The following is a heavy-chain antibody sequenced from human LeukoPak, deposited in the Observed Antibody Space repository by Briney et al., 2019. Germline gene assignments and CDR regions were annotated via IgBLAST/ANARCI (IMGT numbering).Heavy chain of an antibody. D-gene: IGHD3-22*01. Sequence: GGSLRLSCAASGFTFSSYSMNWVRQAPGKGLEWVSYISSSSSTRYYADSVQGRFTISRDNAKNSVYLQMNSLRAEDTAVYYCARPDSSGYYSFYFDYWGQGTLVTVSS. CDR1: GFTFSSYS. J-gene: IGHJ4*02. V-gene: IGHV3-48*04. CDR2: ISSSSSTR. CDR3: ARPDSSGYYSFYFDY.